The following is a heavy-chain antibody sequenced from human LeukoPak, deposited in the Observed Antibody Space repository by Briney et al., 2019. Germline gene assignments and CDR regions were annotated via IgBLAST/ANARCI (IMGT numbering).Heavy chain of an antibody. CDR1: GYRFNAYW. CDR3: VRVLWTWALNYYYGMDV. CDR2: IYPGDSDT. Sequence: GESLKISCKGSGYRFNAYWIGWVRQMPGKGLEWMGIIYPGDSDTRYSPSFQGQVTISADKSISTAYLQWSSLKASDTAMYYCVRVLWTWALNYYYGMDVWGQGTTVTVSS. J-gene: IGHJ6*02. D-gene: IGHD2-8*02. V-gene: IGHV5-51*01.